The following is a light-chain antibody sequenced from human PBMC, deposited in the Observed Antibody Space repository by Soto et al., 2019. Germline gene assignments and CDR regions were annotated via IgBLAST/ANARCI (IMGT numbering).Light chain of an antibody. CDR1: SSDVGGYNY. Sequence: QSALTQPASVSGSPGQSITISCTGTSSDVGGYNYVSWYQHHPGKAPKLLIYDVNNRPSGVSDRFSGSKSGNTASLTIPGLQTEDEADYYCSSYTSIITVVFGGGTKVTVL. CDR2: DVN. CDR3: SSYTSIITVV. J-gene: IGLJ2*01. V-gene: IGLV2-14*01.